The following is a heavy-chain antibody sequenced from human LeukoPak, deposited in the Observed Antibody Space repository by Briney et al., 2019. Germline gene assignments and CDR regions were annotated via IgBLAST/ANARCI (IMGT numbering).Heavy chain of an antibody. CDR2: IYYSGST. CDR3: ARHSFRHYDILTGYDYGYFDL. Sequence: SETLSFTCTVSGGSISSGDHYWSWIRQPPGKGLEWIGYIYYSGSTYYNPSLKSRVTISVDTSKNQFSLKLSSVTAADTAVYYCARHSFRHYDILTGYDYGYFDLWGRGTLVTVSS. V-gene: IGHV4-30-4*08. D-gene: IGHD3-9*01. CDR1: GGSISSGDHY. J-gene: IGHJ2*01.